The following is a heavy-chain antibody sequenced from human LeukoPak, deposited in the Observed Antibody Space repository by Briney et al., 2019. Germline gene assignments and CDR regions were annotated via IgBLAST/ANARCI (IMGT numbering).Heavy chain of an antibody. Sequence: PGGSLRLSCAASGFTFSSYSMNWVRQAPGKGLEWVSSISSSSYIYYADSVKGRFTISRDNSKNTLYLQMNSLRAEDTAVYYCAKGGALRAFDIWGQGTMVTVSS. CDR3: AKGGALRAFDI. D-gene: IGHD3-16*01. V-gene: IGHV3-21*04. CDR1: GFTFSSYS. J-gene: IGHJ3*02. CDR2: ISSSSYI.